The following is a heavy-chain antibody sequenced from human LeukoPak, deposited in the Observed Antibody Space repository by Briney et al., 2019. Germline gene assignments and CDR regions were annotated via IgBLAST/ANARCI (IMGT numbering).Heavy chain of an antibody. CDR3: ATDPRLLIY. CDR1: GFTFSSYW. J-gene: IGHJ4*01. D-gene: IGHD2-21*01. V-gene: IGHV3-7*03. CDR2: IKQDGSEK. Sequence: GGSLRLSCAASGFTFSSYWMNWVRQAPGKGLEWVANIKQDGSEKYFVDSVRGRFTISRDNAKNSLFLQMNGLRPEDTALYYCATDPRLLIYWGHGTLVTVSS.